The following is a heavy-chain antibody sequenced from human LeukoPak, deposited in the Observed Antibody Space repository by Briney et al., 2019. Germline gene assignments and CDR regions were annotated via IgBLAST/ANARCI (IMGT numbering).Heavy chain of an antibody. Sequence: PSETLSLTCTVSGGSISSYYWSWIRQPPGKGLEWIGYIYYSGSTNYNPSLKSRVTISVDTSKNQFSLKLSSVTAADTAVYYCARPSRGDLEAFDIWGQGTMVTVSS. J-gene: IGHJ3*02. CDR3: ARPSRGDLEAFDI. CDR1: GGSISSYY. CDR2: IYYSGST. D-gene: IGHD3-16*01. V-gene: IGHV4-59*08.